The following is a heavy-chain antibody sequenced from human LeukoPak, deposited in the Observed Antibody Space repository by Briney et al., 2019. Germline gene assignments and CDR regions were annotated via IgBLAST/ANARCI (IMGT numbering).Heavy chain of an antibody. CDR3: TRDRGWQQFDY. Sequence: PGGSLRLSCAASGFTFSSYWMSWVRQAPGKGLERVANINEDGSETWYVDSVRGRFTISRDNARNSLYLQMSSLRDDDTAVYYCTRDRGWQQFDYWGQGTLVTVSS. CDR2: INEDGSET. J-gene: IGHJ4*02. V-gene: IGHV3-7*01. D-gene: IGHD5-24*01. CDR1: GFTFSSYW.